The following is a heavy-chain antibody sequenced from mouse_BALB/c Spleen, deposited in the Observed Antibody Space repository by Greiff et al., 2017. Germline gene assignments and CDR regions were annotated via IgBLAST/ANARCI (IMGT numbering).Heavy chain of an antibody. CDR2: IDPETGGT. J-gene: IGHJ3*01. Sequence: QVQLKESGAELVRPGASVTLSCKASGYTFTDYEMHWVKQTPVHGLEWIGAIDPETGGTAYNQKFKGKATLTADKSSSTAYMELRSLTSEDSAVYYCTRKYGNYRFAYWGPGTLVTVSA. V-gene: IGHV1-15*01. CDR1: GYTFTDYE. CDR3: TRKYGNYRFAY. D-gene: IGHD2-10*02.